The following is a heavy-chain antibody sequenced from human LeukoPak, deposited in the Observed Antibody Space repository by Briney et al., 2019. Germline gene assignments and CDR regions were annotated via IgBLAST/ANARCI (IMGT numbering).Heavy chain of an antibody. CDR3: ARVDLRAAYFDY. CDR2: ISYSGST. D-gene: IGHD2-15*01. Sequence: SETLSLACTVSGVSIRSHYWIWIRQPPGKGLEWIGHISYSGSTIYNPSLKSRVTILPDTSKNQFSLKLSSVTAADTAVYYCARVDLRAAYFDYWGQGTLVTVSS. CDR1: GVSIRSHY. V-gene: IGHV4-59*11. J-gene: IGHJ4*02.